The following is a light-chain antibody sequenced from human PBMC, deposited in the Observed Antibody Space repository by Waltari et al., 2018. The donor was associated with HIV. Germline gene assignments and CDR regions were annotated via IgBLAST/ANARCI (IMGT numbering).Light chain of an antibody. CDR2: DAN. CDR3: ASYTITSTLV. J-gene: IGLJ3*02. CDR1: SSVIAPYNS. Sequence: QSALTQPASVSGSLGQSITLSCIGTSSVIAPYNSVSWYQHHPDKAPRLVLYDANSRPSGVPFRFAGSKSGNTASLTISGLQAEDEADYYCASYTITSTLVFGGGTKVTVL. V-gene: IGLV2-14*01.